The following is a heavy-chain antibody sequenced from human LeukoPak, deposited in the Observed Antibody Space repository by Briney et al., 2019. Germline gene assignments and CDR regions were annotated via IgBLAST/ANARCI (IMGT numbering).Heavy chain of an antibody. Sequence: ASVTVSCKASGYTFTSYYMHWVRQAPGQGLEWMGRINPNSGGTNYAQKFQGRVTMTRDTSISTAYMELSRLRSDDTAVYYCARGGLGYSSSWYEQTNWFDPWGQGTLVTVSS. D-gene: IGHD6-13*01. CDR1: GYTFTSYY. J-gene: IGHJ5*02. V-gene: IGHV1-2*06. CDR3: ARGGLGYSSSWYEQTNWFDP. CDR2: INPNSGGT.